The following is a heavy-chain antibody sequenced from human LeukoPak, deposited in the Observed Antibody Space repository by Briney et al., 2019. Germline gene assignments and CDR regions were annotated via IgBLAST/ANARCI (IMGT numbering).Heavy chain of an antibody. CDR3: ARDQDCSSTSCSPGFDP. D-gene: IGHD2-2*01. Sequence: GASVKVSCKASGYTFTGYYMHWVRQAPGQGLEWMGWINPNSGGTNYAQKFQGRVTVTRDTSISTAYMELSRLRSDDTAVYYCARDQDCSSTSCSPGFDPWGQGTLVTVSS. V-gene: IGHV1-2*02. CDR2: INPNSGGT. J-gene: IGHJ5*02. CDR1: GYTFTGYY.